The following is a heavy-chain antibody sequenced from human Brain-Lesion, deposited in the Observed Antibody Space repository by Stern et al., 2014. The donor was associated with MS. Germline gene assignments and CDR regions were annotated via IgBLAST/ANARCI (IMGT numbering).Heavy chain of an antibody. D-gene: IGHD3-10*01. CDR3: ARDPRRGGLSGYYHGMDV. CDR2: IYQSGRA. Sequence: VQLVESGPGLVKPSGTLSLTCAVSGASISNTQWWTWVRQSPGKGLEWIGEIYQSGRAHYNPSLRGRVTISVDRSKNSFSLKLNSVTAADTAVYYCARDPRRGGLSGYYHGMDVWGQGTTVTVSS. J-gene: IGHJ6*02. V-gene: IGHV4-4*02. CDR1: GASISNTQW.